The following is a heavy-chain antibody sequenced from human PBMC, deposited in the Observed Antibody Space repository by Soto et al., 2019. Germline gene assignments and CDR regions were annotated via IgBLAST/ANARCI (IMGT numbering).Heavy chain of an antibody. J-gene: IGHJ5*02. CDR1: GGSISSYY. CDR3: ARHVRLGYCSGGSCYSWFDP. D-gene: IGHD2-15*01. Sequence: QVQLQESGPGLVKPSETLSLTCTVSGGSISSYYWSWIRQPPGKVLEWIGYIYYSGSTNYNPSLKSRITISVDTSKNQFSLKLSAVTAEDTAVYYCARHVRLGYCSGGSCYSWFDPWGQGTLVTVSS. V-gene: IGHV4-59*08. CDR2: IYYSGST.